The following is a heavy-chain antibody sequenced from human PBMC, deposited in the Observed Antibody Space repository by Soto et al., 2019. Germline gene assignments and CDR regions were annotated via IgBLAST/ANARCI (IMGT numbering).Heavy chain of an antibody. V-gene: IGHV3-7*03. D-gene: IGHD3-3*02. CDR3: ARNPXSDIFGVRNIVENWFDP. Sequence: GGSLRLSCAASGFTFSSYWMSWVRQAPGKGLEWVANIKQDGSEKYYVDSVKGRFSVSRDNSRNVMYLQMKGLGVDDTAVYFCARNPXSDIFGVRNIVENWFDPWGQGSLVTVSS. J-gene: IGHJ5*02. CDR2: IKQDGSEK. CDR1: GFTFSSYW.